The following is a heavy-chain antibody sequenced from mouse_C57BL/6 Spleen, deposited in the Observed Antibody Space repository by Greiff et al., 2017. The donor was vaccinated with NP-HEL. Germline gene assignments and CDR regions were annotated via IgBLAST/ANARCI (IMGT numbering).Heavy chain of an antibody. CDR1: GYTFTDYY. CDR3: ARGGDYGGCAY. J-gene: IGHJ3*01. V-gene: IGHV1-26*01. CDR2: INPNNGGT. Sequence: VQLQQSGPELVKPGASVKISCKASGYTFTDYYMNWVKQSHGKSLEWIGDINPNNGGTSYNQKFKGKATLTVDKSSSTAYMELRSLTSEDSAVYYCARGGDYGGCAYWGQGTLVTVSA. D-gene: IGHD2-4*01.